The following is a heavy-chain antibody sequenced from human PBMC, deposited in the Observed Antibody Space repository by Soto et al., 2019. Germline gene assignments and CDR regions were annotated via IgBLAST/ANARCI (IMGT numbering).Heavy chain of an antibody. CDR1: GFTFSNAW. V-gene: IGHV3-15*07. J-gene: IGHJ6*04. CDR3: TTDLFGDIVVPRAATNYYYYYGMDV. Sequence: PGGSLRLSCAASGFTFSNAWMNWVRQAPGKGLEWVGRIKSKTDGGTTDYAAPVKGRFTISRDDSKNTLYLQMNSLKTEDTAVYYCTTDLFGDIVVPRAATNYYYYYGMDVWGKGTTVTVSS. D-gene: IGHD5-12*01. CDR2: IKSKTDGGTT.